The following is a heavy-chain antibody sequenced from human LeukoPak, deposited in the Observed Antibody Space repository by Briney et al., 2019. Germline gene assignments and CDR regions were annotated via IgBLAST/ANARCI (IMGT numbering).Heavy chain of an antibody. Sequence: GPVQVSCQASGYTFTNYGISWVRQAPGQGLEWMGWVSGYNGNTNYSQKLQGRDTMTSETTTGTAEIERKRMSTDDTAVYYCARDLHRVVVRGVPHYYYYMDVWGKGTTVTISS. CDR3: ARDLHRVVVRGVPHYYYYMDV. J-gene: IGHJ6*03. CDR2: VSGYNGNT. V-gene: IGHV1-18*01. D-gene: IGHD3-10*01. CDR1: GYTFTNYG.